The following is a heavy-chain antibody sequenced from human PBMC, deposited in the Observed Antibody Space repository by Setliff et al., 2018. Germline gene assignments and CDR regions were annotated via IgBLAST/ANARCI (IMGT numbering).Heavy chain of an antibody. J-gene: IGHJ3*02. V-gene: IGHV1-3*01. Sequence: ASVQVSCKTSRYIFTTYTIHWVRQAPGQRLEWMGWITAANGDTKYSQKFQDRITTTRDTSASTVYMELSSLRSEDTAMYYCAKVSNWALDIWGQGTMVTVSS. CDR3: AKVSNWALDI. CDR1: RYIFTTYT. CDR2: ITAANGDT.